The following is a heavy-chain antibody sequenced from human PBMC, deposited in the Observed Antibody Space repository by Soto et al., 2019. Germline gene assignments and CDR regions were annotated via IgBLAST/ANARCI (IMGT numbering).Heavy chain of an antibody. J-gene: IGHJ4*02. CDR3: ARDTRPRQSYFDF. D-gene: IGHD1-1*01. V-gene: IGHV1-18*04. CDR2: ISVYNDKT. Sequence: ASVKVSCKASGYTFTSFGISWVRQAPGQGLEWMGWISVYNDKTIYAQKFQGRVTITTDTFTNTAYMEVRNLRSDDTAVYYCARDTRPRQSYFDFWGQGTLVTVSS. CDR1: GYTFTSFG.